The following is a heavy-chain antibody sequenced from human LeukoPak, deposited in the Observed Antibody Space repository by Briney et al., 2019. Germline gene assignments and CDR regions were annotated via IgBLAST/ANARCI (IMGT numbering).Heavy chain of an antibody. Sequence: GGSLRLSCSASGFTFSSYEINWVRQAPRKGLEWVSAISGSGGSTYYADSVKGRFTISRDNSKNTLYLQMNSLRAEDTAVYYCAKDGPYYYDSSGYYFDYWGQGTLVTVSS. CDR1: GFTFSSYE. CDR3: AKDGPYYYDSSGYYFDY. CDR2: ISGSGGST. D-gene: IGHD3-22*01. V-gene: IGHV3-23*01. J-gene: IGHJ4*02.